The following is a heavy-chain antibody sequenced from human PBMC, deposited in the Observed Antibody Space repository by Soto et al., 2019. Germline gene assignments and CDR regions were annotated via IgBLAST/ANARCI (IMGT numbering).Heavy chain of an antibody. CDR2: IIPIFGTA. D-gene: IGHD5-18*01. CDR3: GRAAAIYSDYYCYGMDV. J-gene: IGHJ6*02. V-gene: IGHV1-69*01. CDR1: GGTFSSYA. Sequence: QVQLVQSGAEVKKPGSSVKVSCKASGGTFSSYAISWVRQAPGQGLEWMGGIIPIFGTANYAQKFQGRVTITADDSTGTAYKELSGLRSEDTAVYSCGRAAAIYSDYYCYGMDVWGQGTTVTVSS.